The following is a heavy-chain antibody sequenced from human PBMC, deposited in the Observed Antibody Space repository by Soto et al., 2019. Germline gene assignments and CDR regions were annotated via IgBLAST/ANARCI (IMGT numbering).Heavy chain of an antibody. CDR3: ARATITVIAPGGGEFDY. CDR1: GFTFSSYG. V-gene: IGHV3-33*01. CDR2: IWYDGSNK. D-gene: IGHD3-22*01. Sequence: GGSLRLSCAASGFTFSSYGMHWVRQAPGKGLEWVAVIWYDGSNKYYADSVKGRFTISRDNSKNTLYLQMNSLRAEDTAVYYCARATITVIAPGGGEFDYWGQGTLVTVSS. J-gene: IGHJ4*02.